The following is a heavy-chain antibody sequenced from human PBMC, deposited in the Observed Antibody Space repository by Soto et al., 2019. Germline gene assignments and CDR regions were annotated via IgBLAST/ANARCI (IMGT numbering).Heavy chain of an antibody. CDR1: GFTLSSYA. V-gene: IGHV3-23*01. J-gene: IGHJ4*02. D-gene: IGHD1-20*01. Sequence: GGSLRLSCAASGFTLSSYAMSWVRQAPGKGLEWVSAISGSGGSTYYADSVKGRFTISRDNSKNTLYLQMNSLRAEDTAVYYCAKSTAYNWNYFDYWGQGTLVTVSS. CDR2: ISGSGGST. CDR3: AKSTAYNWNYFDY.